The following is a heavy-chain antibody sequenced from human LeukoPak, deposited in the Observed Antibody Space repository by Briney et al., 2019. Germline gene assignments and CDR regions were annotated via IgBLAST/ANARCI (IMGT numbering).Heavy chain of an antibody. J-gene: IGHJ5*02. Sequence: SETLSPTCTVSGGSISSYYWSWIRQPAGKGLEWIGRIYTSGSTNYNPSLKSRVTMSVDTSKNQFSLKLSSVTAPDTAVYYCARGRKIDFWSGYYPDNWFDPWGQGTLVTVSS. CDR1: GGSISSYY. V-gene: IGHV4-4*07. CDR2: IYTSGST. CDR3: ARGRKIDFWSGYYPDNWFDP. D-gene: IGHD3-3*01.